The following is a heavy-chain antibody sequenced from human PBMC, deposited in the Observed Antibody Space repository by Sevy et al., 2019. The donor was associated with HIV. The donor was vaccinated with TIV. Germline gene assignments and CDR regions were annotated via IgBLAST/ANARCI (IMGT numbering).Heavy chain of an antibody. V-gene: IGHV3-48*02. J-gene: IGHJ1*01. CDR2: ISSSSSTI. Sequence: GGSLRLSCAASGFTFSSYSMNWVRQAPGKWLEWVSYISSSSSTIYYADSVKGRFTISRDNAKNSLYLQMNSLRDEDTAVYYCARDRDHYYDSSGYYYGTPWPEYFQHWGQGTLVTVSS. CDR1: GFTFSSYS. D-gene: IGHD3-22*01. CDR3: ARDRDHYYDSSGYYYGTPWPEYFQH.